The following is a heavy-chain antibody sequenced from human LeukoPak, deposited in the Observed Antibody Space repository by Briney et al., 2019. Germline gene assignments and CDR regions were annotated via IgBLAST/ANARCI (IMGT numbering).Heavy chain of an antibody. CDR1: GGTFSSYA. CDR3: ARVRDGYNCNWFDP. Sequence: GASVKVSCKASGGTFSSYAISWVRQAPGQGLEWMGGIIPIFGTANYAQKFQGRVTITTDESTSTAYMELSSLRSEDTAVYYCARVRDGYNCNWFDPWGQGTLVTVSS. V-gene: IGHV1-69*05. J-gene: IGHJ5*02. CDR2: IIPIFGTA. D-gene: IGHD5-24*01.